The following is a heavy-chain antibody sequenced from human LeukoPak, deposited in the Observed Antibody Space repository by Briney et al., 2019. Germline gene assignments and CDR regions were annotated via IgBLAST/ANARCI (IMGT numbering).Heavy chain of an antibody. D-gene: IGHD3-9*01. V-gene: IGHV3-48*03. CDR2: ISSSGSTI. Sequence: PGGSLRLSCAASGFTFSSYEMNWVRQAPGKGLEWVSYISSSGSTIYYADSVKGRFTISRDIAKNSLYLQMNSLRAEDTAVYYCARGDILTGYQRGGFDYWGQGTLVTVSS. J-gene: IGHJ4*02. CDR3: ARGDILTGYQRGGFDY. CDR1: GFTFSSYE.